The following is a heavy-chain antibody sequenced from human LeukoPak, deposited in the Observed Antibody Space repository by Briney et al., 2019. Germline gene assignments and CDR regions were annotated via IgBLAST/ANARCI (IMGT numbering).Heavy chain of an antibody. CDR2: ITSSSAYI. Sequence: GGSLRLSCEASGFTFSNFNMNWVRQAPGKGLEWLSSITSSSAYIHYADSVQGRFTVSRDNAGNTLFLQMNSLRAEDTAVYYCARDGYSSGADYFDYWGQGTLVTVSS. J-gene: IGHJ4*02. CDR3: ARDGYSSGADYFDY. D-gene: IGHD6-19*01. V-gene: IGHV3-21*01. CDR1: GFTFSNFN.